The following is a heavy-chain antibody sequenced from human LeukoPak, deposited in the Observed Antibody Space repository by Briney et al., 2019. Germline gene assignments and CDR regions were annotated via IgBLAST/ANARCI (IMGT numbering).Heavy chain of an antibody. V-gene: IGHV3-43*02. Sequence: GGSLRLSCAASGFIFIGYGMHWVRQAPGKGLEWVSLISGDGGSTYYADSVKGRFTISRDNSKNSLYLQMNSLRTEDTALYYCAKDTLYAILYYYYMDVWGKGTTVTVSS. CDR2: ISGDGGST. CDR3: AKDTLYAILYYYYMDV. CDR1: GFIFIGYG. D-gene: IGHD3-10*01. J-gene: IGHJ6*03.